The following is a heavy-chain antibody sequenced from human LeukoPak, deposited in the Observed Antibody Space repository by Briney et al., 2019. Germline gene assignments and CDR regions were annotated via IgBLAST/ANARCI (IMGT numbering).Heavy chain of an antibody. CDR3: ARDLGNYDFWSGYYLGY. CDR2: IRSSSSTI. J-gene: IGHJ4*02. CDR1: GFTFSSYS. Sequence: GGSLRLSCAASGFTFSSYSMNWVRQAPGKGLEWVSYIRSSSSTIYYADSVKGRFTISRDNAKNSLYLQMNSLRAEETAVYYCARDLGNYDFWSGYYLGYWGQGTLVTVSS. V-gene: IGHV3-48*01. D-gene: IGHD3-3*01.